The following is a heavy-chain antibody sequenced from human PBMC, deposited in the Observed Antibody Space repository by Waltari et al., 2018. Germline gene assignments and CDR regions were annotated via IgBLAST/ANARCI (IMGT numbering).Heavy chain of an antibody. V-gene: IGHV3-9*01. Sequence: EVQLVESGGGLVQPGRSLRLSCAASGFTFDDYAMHWVRQAPGKGLEWVSGISWNSGSIGYADSVKGRFTISRDNAKNSLYLQMNSLRAEDTALYYCAKGGSSSWYGMVDYWGQGTLVTVSS. J-gene: IGHJ4*02. CDR1: GFTFDDYA. D-gene: IGHD6-13*01. CDR3: AKGGSSSWYGMVDY. CDR2: ISWNSGSI.